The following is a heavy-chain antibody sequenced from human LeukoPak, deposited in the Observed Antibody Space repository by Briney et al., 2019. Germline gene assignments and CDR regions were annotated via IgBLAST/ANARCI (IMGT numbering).Heavy chain of an antibody. D-gene: IGHD2-2*02. CDR3: AQGRIGSCYSDLNY. CDR1: GFTFSSYA. CDR2: ICGSSEDT. J-gene: IGHJ4*02. Sequence: QAGGSLRLSCAASGFTFSSYAMHWGRQAPGKGLEWVSVICGSSEDTYYADSVKGRFTISRDNSRNTLYLQMNSLRAEDTAIYYCAQGRIGSCYSDLNYWGQGTLVTVSS. V-gene: IGHV3-23*01.